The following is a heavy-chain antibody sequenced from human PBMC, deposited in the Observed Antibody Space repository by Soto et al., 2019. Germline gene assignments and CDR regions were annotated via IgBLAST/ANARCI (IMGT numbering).Heavy chain of an antibody. CDR3: ARYSGYGSGSYSY. J-gene: IGHJ4*02. CDR2: ISSSSSYI. Sequence: EVQLVESGGGLVKPGGSLRLSCAASGFTFSSYSMNWVRQAPGKGLEWVSSISSSSSYIYYADSVKGRFTISRDNAKNSLYLQMNSLRAEDTAVYYCARYSGYGSGSYSYWGQGTLVAVSS. CDR1: GFTFSSYS. D-gene: IGHD3-10*01. V-gene: IGHV3-21*01.